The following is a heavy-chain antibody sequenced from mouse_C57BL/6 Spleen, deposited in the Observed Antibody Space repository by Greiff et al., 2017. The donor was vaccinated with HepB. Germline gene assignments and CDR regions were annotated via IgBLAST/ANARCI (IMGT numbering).Heavy chain of an antibody. J-gene: IGHJ4*01. V-gene: IGHV14-4*01. CDR3: TTSRVSDFYYSNLYAMDY. Sequence: EVKLMESGAELVRPGASVKLSCTASGFNIKDDYMHWVKQRPEQGLEWIGWIDPENGDTEYASKFQGKATITADTSSNTAYLQLSSLTSEDTAVYYCTTSRVSDFYYSNLYAMDYWGQGTSVTVSS. CDR1: GFNIKDDY. D-gene: IGHD2-5*01. CDR2: IDPENGDT.